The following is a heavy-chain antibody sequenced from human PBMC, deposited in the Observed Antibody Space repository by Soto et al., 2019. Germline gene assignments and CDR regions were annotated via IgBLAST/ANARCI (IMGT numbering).Heavy chain of an antibody. J-gene: IGHJ2*01. CDR2: SRNKAKSYST. CDR1: GFTFSDHY. Sequence: GGSLRLSCTVSGFTFSDHYMDWVRQAPGKGLEWVGRSRNKAKSYSTDYAASVKGRFTLSRDDSKNTLYLQMNSLRAEDTAVYYCARDPLWGTAMVLWYFDLWGRGTLVTVSS. V-gene: IGHV3-72*01. D-gene: IGHD5-18*01. CDR3: ARDPLWGTAMVLWYFDL.